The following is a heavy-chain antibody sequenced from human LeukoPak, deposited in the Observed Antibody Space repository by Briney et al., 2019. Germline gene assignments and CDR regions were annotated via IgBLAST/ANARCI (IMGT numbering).Heavy chain of an antibody. CDR3: ARDQSSVWEYSGSQNLDP. CDR1: GGSISSDDYY. J-gene: IGHJ5*02. D-gene: IGHD1-26*01. V-gene: IGHV4-30-4*08. Sequence: SQTLSLTCTVSGGSISSDDYYWSWIRQPPGKGLEWIGFIYYSGSTYYKPSLKSRVTISMDTSKNQFSLRLSSVTAADTAVYYCARDQSSVWEYSGSQNLDPWGQGTLVTVSS. CDR2: IYYSGST.